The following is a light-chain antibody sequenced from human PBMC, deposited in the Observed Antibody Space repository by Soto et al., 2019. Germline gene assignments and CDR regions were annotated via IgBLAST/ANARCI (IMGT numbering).Light chain of an antibody. CDR3: QQRGTWPRVT. J-gene: IGKJ4*01. CDR1: QSVRSN. V-gene: IGKV3-11*01. CDR2: DAS. Sequence: EILMAQSPATLSVSPGARGTLSCRASQSVRSNSIAWYQQKPGQAPRLLIYDASIRATGVPARFRGGGSETDFTLTISSLAPEDFAIYYCQQRGTWPRVTFGGGTKVDIK.